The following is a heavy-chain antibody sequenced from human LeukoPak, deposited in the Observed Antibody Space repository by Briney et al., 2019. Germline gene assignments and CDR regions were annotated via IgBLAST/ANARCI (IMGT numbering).Heavy chain of an antibody. Sequence: GESLKISCKGSGYSFTSYWIGWVRQIPGKGLEWMGIIYPGDSDTRYSPSFQGQVTISADKSISTAYLQWSSLKASDTAMYYCARHCSSTSCYLRAFDIWGQGTMVTVSS. CDR1: GYSFTSYW. V-gene: IGHV5-51*01. CDR3: ARHCSSTSCYLRAFDI. J-gene: IGHJ3*02. CDR2: IYPGDSDT. D-gene: IGHD2-2*01.